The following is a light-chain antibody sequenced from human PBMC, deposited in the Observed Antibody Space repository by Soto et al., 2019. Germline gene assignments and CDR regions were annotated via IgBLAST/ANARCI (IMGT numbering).Light chain of an antibody. CDR3: AVWDDSLLGYV. J-gene: IGLJ1*01. Sequence: QSVLTQPPSVSGTPGQRVTISCSGSGSNIGGNTGNWYQQLPGTAPKLLIYSNDQRPSGVPDRFSGSKSGTSASLAISALQSEDEADYYCAVWDDSLLGYVFGSGTKVTVL. CDR1: GSNIGGNT. CDR2: SND. V-gene: IGLV1-44*01.